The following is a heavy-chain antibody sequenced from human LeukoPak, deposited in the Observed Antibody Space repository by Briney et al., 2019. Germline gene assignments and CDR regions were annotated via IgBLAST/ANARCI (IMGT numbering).Heavy chain of an antibody. V-gene: IGHV3-30-3*01. CDR2: ISYDGSNK. CDR1: GFTFSSYA. Sequence: GGSLRLSCAASGFTFSSYAMHWVRQAPGKGLEWVAVISYDGSNKYYADSVKGRFTISRDNSKNTLYLQMNSLRAEDTAVYYCARDGPSYGIVGATNYNWFDPWGQGTLVTVSS. CDR3: ARDGPSYGIVGATNYNWFDP. J-gene: IGHJ5*02. D-gene: IGHD1-26*01.